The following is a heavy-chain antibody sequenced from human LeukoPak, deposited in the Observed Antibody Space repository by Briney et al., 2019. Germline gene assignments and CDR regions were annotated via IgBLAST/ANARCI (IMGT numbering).Heavy chain of an antibody. D-gene: IGHD1-26*01. CDR3: ARVELSGSYGQVY. CDR1: GFTFSSYS. Sequence: GGSLRLSCAASGFTFSSYSMNWVRQAPGKGLEWVSYISSSSSTIYYAGSVKGRFTISRDNAKNSLYLQMNSLRDEDTAVYYCARVELSGSYGQVYWGQGTLVTVSS. V-gene: IGHV3-48*02. CDR2: ISSSSSTI. J-gene: IGHJ4*02.